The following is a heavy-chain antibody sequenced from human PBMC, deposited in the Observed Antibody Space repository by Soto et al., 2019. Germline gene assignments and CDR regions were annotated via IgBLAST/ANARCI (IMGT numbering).Heavy chain of an antibody. CDR1: GGSISSSSYY. CDR3: ARHGGLKAAFYYYYMDV. D-gene: IGHD2-15*01. CDR2: IYYSGST. V-gene: IGHV4-39*01. Sequence: LPETLSLTCTVSGGSISSSSYYWGWIRQPPGKGLEWIGSIYYSGSTYYNPSLKSRVTISVDTSKNQFSLKLSSVTAADTAVYYCARHGGLKAAFYYYYMDVWGKGTTVTVSS. J-gene: IGHJ6*03.